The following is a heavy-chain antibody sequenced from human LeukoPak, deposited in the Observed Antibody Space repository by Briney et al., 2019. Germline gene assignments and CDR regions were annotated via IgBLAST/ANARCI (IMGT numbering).Heavy chain of an antibody. J-gene: IGHJ4*02. CDR1: GYTFTSYA. D-gene: IGHD6-13*01. CDR3: ARHMGIAAPFDY. V-gene: IGHV1-69*05. CDR2: IIPIFGTA. Sequence: SVKVSCKASGYTFTSYAISWVRQAPGQGLEWMGGIIPIFGTANYAQKFQGRVTITTDESTSTAYMELSSLRSEDTAVYYCARHMGIAAPFDYWGQGTLVTVSS.